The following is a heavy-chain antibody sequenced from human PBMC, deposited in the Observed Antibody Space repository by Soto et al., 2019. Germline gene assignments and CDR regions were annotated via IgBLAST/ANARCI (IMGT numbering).Heavy chain of an antibody. Sequence: RASVKVSCKASGGTFSSYAISWVRQAPGQGLEWMGGIIPIFGTANYAQKFQGRVTITADESTSTAYMELSSLRSEDTAVYYCARAGYYYDSKPPNYYGMDVWGQGTTVTVSS. D-gene: IGHD3-22*01. V-gene: IGHV1-69*13. CDR3: ARAGYYYDSKPPNYYGMDV. CDR2: IIPIFGTA. CDR1: GGTFSSYA. J-gene: IGHJ6*02.